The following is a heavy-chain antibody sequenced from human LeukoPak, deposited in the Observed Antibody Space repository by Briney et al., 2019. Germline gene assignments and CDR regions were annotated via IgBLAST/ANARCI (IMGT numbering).Heavy chain of an antibody. CDR3: AREGFSDYYDSSGYDY. CDR2: ISAYNGNT. V-gene: IGHV1-18*01. CDR1: GYTFTSYG. Sequence: ASVKVSCKASGYTFTSYGISWVRQAPGQGLEWMGWISAYNGNTNYAQKLQGRVTMTTDTSTSTAYMELRSLRSDDTAVYYCAREGFSDYYDSSGYDYWGQGTLVTVSS. D-gene: IGHD3-22*01. J-gene: IGHJ4*02.